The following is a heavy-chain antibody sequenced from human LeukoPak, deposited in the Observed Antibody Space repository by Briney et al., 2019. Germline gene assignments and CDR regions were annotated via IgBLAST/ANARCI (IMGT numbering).Heavy chain of an antibody. V-gene: IGHV4-39*01. D-gene: IGHD1-26*01. CDR3: ATLAGES. Sequence: PSETLSLTCTVSGGSIISSAYSWGWIRRPPGKGLEYIGNIYYSGSAYYNPSLKSRVTLSVDTSNNQFSLRLTSVTAADTAVYYCATLAGESWGQGTLVTVSS. CDR1: GGSIISSAYS. J-gene: IGHJ5*02. CDR2: IYYSGSA.